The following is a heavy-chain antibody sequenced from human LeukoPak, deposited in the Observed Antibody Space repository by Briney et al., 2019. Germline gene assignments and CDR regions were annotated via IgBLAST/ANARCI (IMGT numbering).Heavy chain of an antibody. V-gene: IGHV4-4*07. CDR1: GGSISSYY. D-gene: IGHD3-22*01. CDR2: IYTSGST. CDR3: ARDGSGYYDTSGYRN. Sequence: PSETLSLTCAVSGGSISSYYWSWIRQPAGKGLEWIGRIYTSGSTNYNPSLESRVTISLDTSKNQFSLKLSSVTAADTAVYYCARDGSGYYDTSGYRNWGQGTQVTVSS. J-gene: IGHJ4*02.